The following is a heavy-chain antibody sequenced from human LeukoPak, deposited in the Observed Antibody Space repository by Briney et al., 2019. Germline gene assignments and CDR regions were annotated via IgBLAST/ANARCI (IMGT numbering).Heavy chain of an antibody. J-gene: IGHJ4*02. Sequence: GGSLRLSCAASGFTFDDYGMSWVRQAPGKGLEWVSGINWNGGSTGYADSVKGRFTISRDNAKNSLYLQMNSLRAEDTAVYYCARVGTAMVLDYWGQGTLVTVSS. D-gene: IGHD5-18*01. CDR2: INWNGGST. V-gene: IGHV3-20*04. CDR1: GFTFDDYG. CDR3: ARVGTAMVLDY.